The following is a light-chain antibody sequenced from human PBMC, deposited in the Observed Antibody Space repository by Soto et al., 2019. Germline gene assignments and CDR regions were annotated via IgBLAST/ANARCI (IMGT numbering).Light chain of an antibody. CDR3: QQYNSYSWT. Sequence: DIHMPQSPSTLSASVGDRVTITSLASQSISSWLAWYQQKPGKAPKLLIYKASSLESGVPSRFSGSGSGTEFTLTISSLQPDDFATYYCQQYNSYSWTFGQGTKVDIK. J-gene: IGKJ1*01. CDR2: KAS. V-gene: IGKV1-5*03. CDR1: QSISSW.